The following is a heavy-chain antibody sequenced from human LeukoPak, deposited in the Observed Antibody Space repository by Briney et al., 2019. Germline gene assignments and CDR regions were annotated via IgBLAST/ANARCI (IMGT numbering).Heavy chain of an antibody. CDR1: GYTFTSYY. Sequence: ASVKLSCKASGYTFTSYYMHWVRQAPGQGLEWMGIINPGSGSTSYAQKFQCRVTMTRDMSTSTDYMEMSSLRSVDSAVYDGARVNSVEDTAWCFDPWGQGTLVTVSS. V-gene: IGHV1-46*01. CDR3: ARVNSVEDTAWCFDP. CDR2: INPGSGST. D-gene: IGHD2-15*01. J-gene: IGHJ5*02.